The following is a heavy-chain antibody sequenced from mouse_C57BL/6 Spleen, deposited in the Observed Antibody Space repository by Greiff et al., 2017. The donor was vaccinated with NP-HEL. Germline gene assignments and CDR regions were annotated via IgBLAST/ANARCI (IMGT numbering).Heavy chain of an antibody. J-gene: IGHJ2*01. Sequence: VKLQQPGAELVKPGASVKLSCKASGYTFTSYWMHWVKQRPGQGLEWIGMIHPNSGSTNYNEKFKSKATLTVDKSSSTAYMQLSSLTSEDSAVYYCARRHSSGYVFDYWGQGTTLTVSS. CDR2: IHPNSGST. D-gene: IGHD3-1*01. CDR3: ARRHSSGYVFDY. CDR1: GYTFTSYW. V-gene: IGHV1-64*01.